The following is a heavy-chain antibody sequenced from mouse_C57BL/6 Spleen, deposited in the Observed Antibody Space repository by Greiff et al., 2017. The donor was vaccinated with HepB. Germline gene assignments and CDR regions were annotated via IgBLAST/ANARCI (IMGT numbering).Heavy chain of an antibody. Sequence: VQVVESGPELVKPGASVKISCKASGYAFSSSWMNWVKQRPGKGLEWIGRIYPGDGDTNYNGKFKGKATLTADKSSSTAYMQLSSLTSEDSAVYFCAREGAGTDYFDYWGQGTTLTVSS. CDR3: AREGAGTDYFDY. J-gene: IGHJ2*01. CDR2: IYPGDGDT. D-gene: IGHD3-3*01. CDR1: GYAFSSSW. V-gene: IGHV1-82*01.